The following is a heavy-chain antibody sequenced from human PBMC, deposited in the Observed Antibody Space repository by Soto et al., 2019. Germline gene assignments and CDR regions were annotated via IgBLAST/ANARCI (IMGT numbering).Heavy chain of an antibody. CDR1: GFTFSSYA. Sequence: GGSLRLSCTASGFTFSSYAMSWVRQAPGKGLEWVSAISGSGGSTYYADSVKGRFTISRDNSKNTLYLQMNSLRAEDTAVYYCAKDLTRFSSWPFDYWGQGTLVTVSS. D-gene: IGHD6-13*01. CDR2: ISGSGGST. V-gene: IGHV3-23*01. CDR3: AKDLTRFSSWPFDY. J-gene: IGHJ4*02.